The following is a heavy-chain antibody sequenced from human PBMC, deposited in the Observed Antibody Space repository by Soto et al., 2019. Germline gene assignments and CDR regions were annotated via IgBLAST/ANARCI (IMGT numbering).Heavy chain of an antibody. J-gene: IGHJ4*02. Sequence: GGSLRLSCAASGFTFSSYGMHWVRQAPGKGLEWVETISYDGTNKNYADSVKGRFTISRDNSKNTLYLQMDSLKLEDTAVYYCAKDPRGYSYGYDVDYWGQGTLVTVSS. CDR2: ISYDGTNK. D-gene: IGHD5-18*01. CDR3: AKDPRGYSYGYDVDY. V-gene: IGHV3-30*18. CDR1: GFTFSSYG.